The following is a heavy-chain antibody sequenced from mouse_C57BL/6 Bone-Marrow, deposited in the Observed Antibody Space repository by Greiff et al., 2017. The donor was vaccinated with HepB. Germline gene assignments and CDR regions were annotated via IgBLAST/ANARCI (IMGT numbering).Heavy chain of an antibody. J-gene: IGHJ4*01. V-gene: IGHV2-6*03. D-gene: IGHD1-1*01. CDR1: GFSLTSYG. Sequence: VQGVESGPGLVAPSQSLSITCTVSGFSLTSYGVHWVRQPPGKGLEWLVVIWSDGSTTYNSALKSRLSISKDNSKSQVFLKMNSLQTDDTAMYYCARRGSIYYYAMDYWGQGTSVTVSS. CDR2: IWSDGST. CDR3: ARRGSIYYYAMDY.